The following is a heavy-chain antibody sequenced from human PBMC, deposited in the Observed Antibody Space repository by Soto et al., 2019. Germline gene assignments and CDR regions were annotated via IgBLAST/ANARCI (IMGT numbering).Heavy chain of an antibody. CDR1: RFTFSSYA. CDR2: ISGSGGST. CDR3: AKEMCELLTMAFDL. D-gene: IGHD1-26*01. V-gene: IGHV3-23*01. Sequence: XRSLRLSCPAARFTFSSYAMSWVRQAPGKGLEWVSAISGSGGSTYYADSVKGRFTISRDNSKNTLYLQMKSLRAEDTAVYYCAKEMCELLTMAFDLWGQGTMVTVSS. J-gene: IGHJ3*01.